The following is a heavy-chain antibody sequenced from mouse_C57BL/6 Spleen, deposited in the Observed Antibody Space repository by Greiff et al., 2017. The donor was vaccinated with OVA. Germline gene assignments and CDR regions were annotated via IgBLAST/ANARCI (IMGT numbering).Heavy chain of an antibody. J-gene: IGHJ2*01. CDR3: AVNSYFDY. V-gene: IGHV1-69*01. D-gene: IGHD2-1*01. CDR2: IDPSDSYT. CDR1: GYTFTSYW. Sequence: VKLQQPGAELVMPGASVKLSCKASGYTFTSYWMHWVKQRPGQGLEWIGEIDPSDSYTNYNQKFKGKSTLTVDKSSSTAYMQLSSLTSEDSAVYYCAVNSYFDYWGQGTTLTVSS.